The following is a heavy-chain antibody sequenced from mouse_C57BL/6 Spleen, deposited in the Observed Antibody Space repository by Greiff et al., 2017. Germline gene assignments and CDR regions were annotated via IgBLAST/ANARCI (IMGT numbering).Heavy chain of an antibody. Sequence: QVQLKESGTELVKPGASVKLSCKASGYTFTSYWMHWVKQRPGQGLEWIGNINPSNGGTNYNEKFKSKATLTVDKSSSTAYMQLSSLTSEDSAVYYCARPLADWYFDVWGTGTTVTVAS. CDR2: INPSNGGT. CDR1: GYTFTSYW. J-gene: IGHJ1*03. D-gene: IGHD6-1*01. V-gene: IGHV1-53*01. CDR3: ARPLADWYFDV.